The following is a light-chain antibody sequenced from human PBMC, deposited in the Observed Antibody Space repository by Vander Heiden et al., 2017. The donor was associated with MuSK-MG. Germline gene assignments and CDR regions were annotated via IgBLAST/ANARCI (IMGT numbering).Light chain of an antibody. V-gene: IGLV2-23*02. CDR2: EVS. CDR1: SSDVGSYNL. J-gene: IGLJ2*01. CDR3: CSYAGSTSVV. Sequence: QSALTQPASVSGSPGQSITISCTGTSSDVGSYNLVSWYKQHPCKAPKLMIYEVSKRPSGVSNRFSVSKSGNTASLTISVLQAEDEADYYFCSYAGSTSVVFGGGTKLTVL.